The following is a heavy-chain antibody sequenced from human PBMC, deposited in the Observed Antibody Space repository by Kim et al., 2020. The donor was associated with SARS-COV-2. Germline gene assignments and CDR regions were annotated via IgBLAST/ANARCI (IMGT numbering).Heavy chain of an antibody. J-gene: IGHJ4*02. D-gene: IGHD5-18*01. CDR3: ARWEIQLWSY. V-gene: IGHV3-7*01. CDR2: EK. Sequence: EKYYVDSVKGRFTISRDNAKNSLYLQMDSLRADDTAVYYCARWEIQLWSYWGQGTLVTVSS.